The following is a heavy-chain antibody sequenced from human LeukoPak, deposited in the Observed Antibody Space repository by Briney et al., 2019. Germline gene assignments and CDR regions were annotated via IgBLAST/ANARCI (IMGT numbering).Heavy chain of an antibody. CDR2: IFYSGST. CDR3: ARGEWDLLFDY. Sequence: SETLSLTCTVAGGSISGYYWSLIRQPPGKGLEWIGYIFYSGSTNYNPSLKSRVTISVDTSKNHFSLKLSSVTAADTAVYYCARGEWDLLFDYWGQGTLVTVSS. V-gene: IGHV4-59*01. CDR1: GGSISGYY. J-gene: IGHJ4*02. D-gene: IGHD1-26*01.